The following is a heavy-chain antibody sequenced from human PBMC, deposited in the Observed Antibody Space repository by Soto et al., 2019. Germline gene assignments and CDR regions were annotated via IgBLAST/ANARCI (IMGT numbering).Heavy chain of an antibody. D-gene: IGHD3-3*01. J-gene: IGHJ4*02. CDR1: GFSFGSYA. CDR3: ARWSYLDY. CDR2: ISGSDGKT. Sequence: GGSLRLSCSASGFSFGSYALSWVRQAPGKGLEWVSTISGSDGKTFYADSVKGRFSISRDTSQNTLYLQMNSLRADDTAIYYCARWSYLDYWGQGTRVTVSS. V-gene: IGHV3-23*01.